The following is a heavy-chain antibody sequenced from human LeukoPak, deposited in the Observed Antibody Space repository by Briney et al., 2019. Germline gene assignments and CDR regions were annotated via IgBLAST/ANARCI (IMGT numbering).Heavy chain of an antibody. CDR3: ARQRFLGSSGYYGALWPVDY. CDR2: INPNSGGT. D-gene: IGHD3-22*01. CDR1: GYTFTGYY. Sequence: ASVKVSCKASGYTFTGYYMHWVRQAPGQGLEWMGWINPNSGGTNYAQKFQGRVTMTRDTSISTAYMELSRLRSDDTAVYYCARQRFLGSSGYYGALWPVDYWGQGTLVTVSS. V-gene: IGHV1-2*02. J-gene: IGHJ4*02.